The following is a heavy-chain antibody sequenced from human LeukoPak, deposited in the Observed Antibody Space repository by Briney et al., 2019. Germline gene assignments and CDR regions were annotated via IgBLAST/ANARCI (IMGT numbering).Heavy chain of an antibody. V-gene: IGHV1-18*01. CDR1: GYTFTSYG. CDR3: ARDRPWQQLASGYFDY. CDR2: ISAYNGNT. J-gene: IGHJ4*02. Sequence: GASVKVSCKASGYTFTSYGISWVRQAPGQGLEWMGWISAYNGNTNYAQKLQGRVTMTTDTSTSTAYMELRSLRSDDTAVYYCARDRPWQQLASGYFDYWGQGTLVTVSS. D-gene: IGHD6-13*01.